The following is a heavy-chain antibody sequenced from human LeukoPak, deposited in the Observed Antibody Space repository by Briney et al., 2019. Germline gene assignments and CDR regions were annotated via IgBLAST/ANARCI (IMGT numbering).Heavy chain of an antibody. Sequence: PGGSLRLSCAASGFTFSSYAMHWVRQAPGKGLEWVAVISYDGSNKYYADSVKGRFTISRDNSKNTLYLQMNSLRAEDTAVYYCARDRRPPGIAVAGVFDYWGQGTLVTVSS. CDR2: ISYDGSNK. V-gene: IGHV3-30*04. CDR1: GFTFSSYA. D-gene: IGHD6-19*01. J-gene: IGHJ4*02. CDR3: ARDRRPPGIAVAGVFDY.